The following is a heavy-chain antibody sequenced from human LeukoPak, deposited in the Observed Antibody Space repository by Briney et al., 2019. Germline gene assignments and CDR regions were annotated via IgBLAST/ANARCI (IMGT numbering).Heavy chain of an antibody. CDR3: ARRPPYSSGWSVGWFDP. CDR1: GGSISTYY. J-gene: IGHJ5*02. CDR2: IYYSGST. Sequence: KASETLPLTCTVSGGSISTYYWNWIRQPPGKGLEWIGYIYYSGSTNYNPSLKSRVTISVDTSKNQFFLKLSSVAAEDTAVYYCARRPPYSSGWSVGWFDPWGQGTLVTVSS. V-gene: IGHV4-59*01. D-gene: IGHD6-19*01.